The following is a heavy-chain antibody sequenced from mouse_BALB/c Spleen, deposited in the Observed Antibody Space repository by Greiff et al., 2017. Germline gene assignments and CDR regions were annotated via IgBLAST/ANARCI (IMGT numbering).Heavy chain of an antibody. J-gene: IGHJ3*01. Sequence: EVQLQESGPSLVKPSQTLSLTCSVTGDSITSGYWNWIRKFPGNKLEYMGYISYSGSTYYNPSLKSRISITRDTSKNQYYLQLNSVTTEDTATYYCARSATMITGWFAYWGQGTLVTVSA. CDR1: GDSITSGY. V-gene: IGHV3-8*02. CDR2: ISYSGST. D-gene: IGHD2-4*01. CDR3: ARSATMITGWFAY.